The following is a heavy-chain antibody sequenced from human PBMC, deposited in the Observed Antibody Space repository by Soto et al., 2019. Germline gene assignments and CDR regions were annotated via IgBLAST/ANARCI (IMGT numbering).Heavy chain of an antibody. CDR2: IYYSGST. V-gene: IGHV4-59*01. J-gene: IGHJ4*02. CDR3: ATGPERIDY. Sequence: TLSLTCTVSGGSISSYYWSWIRQPPGKRLEWIGYIYYSGSTNYNPSLKSRVTISVDTSKNQFSLKLSSVTAADTAVYYCATGPERIDYWGQGTLVTVSS. D-gene: IGHD1-1*01. CDR1: GGSISSYY.